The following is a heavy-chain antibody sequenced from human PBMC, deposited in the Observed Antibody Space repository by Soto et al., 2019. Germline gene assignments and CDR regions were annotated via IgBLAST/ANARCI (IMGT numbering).Heavy chain of an antibody. D-gene: IGHD6-19*01. J-gene: IGHJ4*02. Sequence: SETLSLTCTVSGGSISSSSYYWGWIRQPPGKGLEWIGSIYYSGSTYYNPSLKSRVTISVDTSKNQFSLKLNSVTAADTAVYYCARKGVAVAGTDFDYWGQGTLVTVSS. CDR1: GGSISSSSYY. V-gene: IGHV4-39*01. CDR2: IYYSGST. CDR3: ARKGVAVAGTDFDY.